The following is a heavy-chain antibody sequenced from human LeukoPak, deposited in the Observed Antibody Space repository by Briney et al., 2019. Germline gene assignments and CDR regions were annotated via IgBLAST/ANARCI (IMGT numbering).Heavy chain of an antibody. V-gene: IGHV1-2*02. Sequence: ASVKVSCKASGYTLTDYHMHWVRQAPGQGLEWMGWISPKNGGTDYAQKFQGRVTMTRDTSVNTAYMELTSLRSDDTAVYFCARRNTVTSGFEYWGQGTLVTVSS. D-gene: IGHD4-17*01. CDR3: ARRNTVTSGFEY. J-gene: IGHJ4*02. CDR1: GYTLTDYH. CDR2: ISPKNGGT.